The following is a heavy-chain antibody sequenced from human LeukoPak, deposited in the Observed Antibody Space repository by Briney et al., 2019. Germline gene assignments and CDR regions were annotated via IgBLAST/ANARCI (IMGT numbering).Heavy chain of an antibody. CDR1: GGSFSGYY. Sequence: SETLSLTCAVYGGSFSGYYWSWIRQPPGKGLEWIGEINHSGSTNYNPSLKSRVTISVDTSKNQFSLKLSSVTAADTAVYYCARGSPPDYYDSSQGYYFDYWGQGTLVTVSS. CDR3: ARGSPPDYYDSSQGYYFDY. J-gene: IGHJ4*02. CDR2: INHSGST. D-gene: IGHD3-22*01. V-gene: IGHV4-34*01.